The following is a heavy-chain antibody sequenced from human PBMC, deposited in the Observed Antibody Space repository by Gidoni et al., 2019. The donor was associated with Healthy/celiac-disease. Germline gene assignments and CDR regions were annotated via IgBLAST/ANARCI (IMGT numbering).Heavy chain of an antibody. J-gene: IGHJ6*02. CDR1: GFTFSSYA. V-gene: IGHV3-30-3*01. D-gene: IGHD3-22*01. Sequence: QVPLVESGGGVVQPGRSLRLSCAASGFTFSSYARHWVRQAPGKGLEWVAVISYDGSNIYYADSVKGRFTISRDNSKNTLYLQMNSLRAEDTAVYYCARYYYDSSGYYGLDGMDVWGQGTTVTVSS. CDR2: ISYDGSNI. CDR3: ARYYYDSSGYYGLDGMDV.